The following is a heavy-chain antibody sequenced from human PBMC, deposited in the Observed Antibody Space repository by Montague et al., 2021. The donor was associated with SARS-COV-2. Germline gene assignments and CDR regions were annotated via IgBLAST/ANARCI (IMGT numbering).Heavy chain of an antibody. CDR2: IYYSGRT. CDR3: VRHPRTYNGFWSGYSGRLVFQFDS. J-gene: IGHJ4*02. V-gene: IGHV4-59*08. D-gene: IGHD3/OR15-3a*01. CDR1: GGSISSYY. Sequence: SETLSLTCTVSGGSISSYYWNWIRQPPGKGLEWIGYIYYSGRTNXNPSLKSRVTISVDASKNQFSLKLTSVTAADTAVYFCVRHPRTYNGFWSGYSGRLVFQFDSWGQGTLVTVSS.